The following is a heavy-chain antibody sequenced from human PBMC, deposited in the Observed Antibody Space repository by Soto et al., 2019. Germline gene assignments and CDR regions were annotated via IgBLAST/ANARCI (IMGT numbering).Heavy chain of an antibody. Sequence: HGESLKISCKGSGYSFTSYWISWVRQMPGKGLEWMGRIDPSDSYTNYSPSFQGHVTISADKSISTAYLQWSSLKASDTAMYYCVSRITMVRGVRDYGMDVWGQGTTVTVSS. CDR1: GYSFTSYW. CDR3: VSRITMVRGVRDYGMDV. J-gene: IGHJ6*02. CDR2: IDPSDSYT. V-gene: IGHV5-10-1*01. D-gene: IGHD3-10*01.